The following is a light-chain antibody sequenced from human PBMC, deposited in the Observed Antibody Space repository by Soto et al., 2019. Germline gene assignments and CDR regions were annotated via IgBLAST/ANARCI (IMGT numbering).Light chain of an antibody. Sequence: QSVLTQPASVSGSPGQSITISCTGTSSDVGGYNYVSWYQQHPGKAPKLMIYEVSNRPSGVSNRFSGSKSGNTASLTISGRQGEDEADYYCGSYTSSSPLGFGGGTTLTAL. V-gene: IGLV2-14*01. CDR2: EVS. CDR1: SSDVGGYNY. CDR3: GSYTSSSPLG. J-gene: IGLJ3*02.